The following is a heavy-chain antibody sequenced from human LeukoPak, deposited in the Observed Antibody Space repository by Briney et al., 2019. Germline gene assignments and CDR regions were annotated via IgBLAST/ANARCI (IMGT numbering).Heavy chain of an antibody. D-gene: IGHD3-10*01. CDR2: IKQDGSEK. CDR1: RFTFSSYA. V-gene: IGHV3-7*01. CDR3: ARHPDYYGSGSPSFDP. J-gene: IGHJ5*02. Sequence: PGGSLRLSCAASRFTFSSYAMSWVRQAPGKGLEWVANIKQDGSEKYYVDSVKGRFTISRDNAKNSLYLQMNSLRAEDTAVYYCARHPDYYGSGSPSFDPWGQGTLVTVSS.